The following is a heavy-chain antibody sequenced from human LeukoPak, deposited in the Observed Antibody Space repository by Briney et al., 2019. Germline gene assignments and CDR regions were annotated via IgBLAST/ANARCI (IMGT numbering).Heavy chain of an antibody. Sequence: GGSLRLSCAASGFTFSSYTMNWVRQAPGKGLEWVSSISSSSIYIYYTDSLKGRFTISRDNAKNSLFLQMNSLRAEDTAVYYCARGRRDGYNLVDAFDIWGQGTLVTVSS. CDR3: ARGRRDGYNLVDAFDI. J-gene: IGHJ4*02. CDR2: ISSSSIYI. D-gene: IGHD5-24*01. CDR1: GFTFSSYT. V-gene: IGHV3-21*01.